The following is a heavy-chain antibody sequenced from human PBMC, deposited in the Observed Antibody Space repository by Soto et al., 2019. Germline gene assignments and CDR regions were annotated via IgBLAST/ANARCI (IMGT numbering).Heavy chain of an antibody. CDR2: INAGNGNT. J-gene: IGHJ4*02. CDR3: AREAVSGRTGFYY. D-gene: IGHD6-19*01. CDR1: GYTFTSYA. V-gene: IGHV1-3*01. Sequence: ASVKVSCKASGYTFTSYAMHWVRQAPGQRLEWMGWINAGNGNTKYSQKFQGRVTITRDTSASTAYMELSSLRSEDTAVYYCAREAVSGRTGFYYWSQGTLVTVSS.